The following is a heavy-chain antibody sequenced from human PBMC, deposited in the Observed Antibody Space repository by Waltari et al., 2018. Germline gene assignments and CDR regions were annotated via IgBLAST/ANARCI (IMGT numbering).Heavy chain of an antibody. CDR3: ARSTRSGYDYEY. CDR2: IIAIFGTA. V-gene: IGHV1-69*12. Sequence: QVQLVQSGAEVKKPGSSVKVSCKASGGTFSSYAISGVRQAPGQGLEWMGGIIAIFGTANYAQKFQGRVTITADESTSTAYMELSSLRSEDTAVYYCARSTRSGYDYEYWGQGTLVTVSS. D-gene: IGHD5-12*01. CDR1: GGTFSSYA. J-gene: IGHJ4*02.